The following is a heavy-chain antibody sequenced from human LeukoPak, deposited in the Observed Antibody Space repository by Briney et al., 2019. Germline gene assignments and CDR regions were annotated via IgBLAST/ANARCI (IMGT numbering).Heavy chain of an antibody. CDR2: ISYSGST. D-gene: IGHD2-2*01. J-gene: IGHJ4*02. V-gene: IGHV4-59*08. CDR1: GDSISSFY. CDR3: ARAERSGTSFPWDY. Sequence: SETLSLTCTVSGDSISSFYWSWIRQPPGKRPEGIGYISYSGSTEYNPSLRSRVTISVDTSKNQLSLKLSSVTAADTAIYYCARAERSGTSFPWDYWGQGTLVTVSS.